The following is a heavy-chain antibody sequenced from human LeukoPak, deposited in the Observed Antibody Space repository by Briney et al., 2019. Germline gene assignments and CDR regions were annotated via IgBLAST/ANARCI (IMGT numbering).Heavy chain of an antibody. D-gene: IGHD1-26*01. Sequence: PSETLSPSSTVSGGSVSSYYWSWVRQPPGKGLECIGYIYYSGSTNYNPSLKSRVNISIDTTRTQFSLRLSSVTAADTAMYYCARPGVGNAFDIWGQGTMVTVSS. CDR1: GGSVSSYY. J-gene: IGHJ3*02. CDR3: ARPGVGNAFDI. CDR2: IYYSGST. V-gene: IGHV4-59*08.